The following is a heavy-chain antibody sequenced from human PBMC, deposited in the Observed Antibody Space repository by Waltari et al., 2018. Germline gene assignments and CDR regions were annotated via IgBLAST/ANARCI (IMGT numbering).Heavy chain of an antibody. CDR1: GFTFSTYW. CDR3: GRDRGWRQHDY. J-gene: IGHJ4*02. D-gene: IGHD5-12*01. V-gene: IGHV3-7*01. CDR2: IKQDGSTK. Sequence: EVQLVESGGGLVQPGGSLRLSCAASGFTFSTYWMGWVRPAPGKGVEGVANIKQDGSTKYDGDSVKGRFTSSRDNAKNSLYLQMNSLRAEDTAVYYCGRDRGWRQHDYWGQGTLVTVSS.